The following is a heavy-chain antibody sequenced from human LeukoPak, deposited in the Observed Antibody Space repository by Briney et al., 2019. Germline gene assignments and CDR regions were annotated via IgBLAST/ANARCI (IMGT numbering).Heavy chain of an antibody. CDR3: ARGSVTPDAGY. D-gene: IGHD4-17*01. Sequence: SETLSLTCSVSRSPMSGYYWSWIRQPPGKGLEWIGYTFGTETTDYNPTLKSRVVISVDTSKNQVSLRLNSVTAADTAFYYCARGSVTPDAGYWGPGTLVTVSS. V-gene: IGHV4-59*01. J-gene: IGHJ4*02. CDR2: TFGTETT. CDR1: RSPMSGYY.